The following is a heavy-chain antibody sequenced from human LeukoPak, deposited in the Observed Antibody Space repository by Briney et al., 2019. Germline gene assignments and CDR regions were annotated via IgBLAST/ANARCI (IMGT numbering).Heavy chain of an antibody. CDR2: ISYDGANK. J-gene: IGHJ4*02. CDR1: GLTFSSHS. Sequence: GGSLRLSCAASGLTFSSHSMHWFRQAPGKGLERVALISYDGANKYHAEFLKGRFTVSRDNSKNTLYLQMNSLGPEDTAVYYCAREANYYDAGGYYHYFFDYWGQGALVIVSS. CDR3: AREANYYDAGGYYHYFFDY. V-gene: IGHV3-30*04. D-gene: IGHD3-22*01.